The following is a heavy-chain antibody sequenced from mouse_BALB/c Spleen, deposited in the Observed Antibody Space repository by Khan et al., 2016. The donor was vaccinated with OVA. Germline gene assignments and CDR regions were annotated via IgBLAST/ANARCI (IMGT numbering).Heavy chain of an antibody. Sequence: EVELVESGGGLVQPGDSLRLSCATSGFTFTDYYMSWVRQPPGKALEWLGFIRNKANGYTTEYSASVKGRFTISRDNSQSILYLQMNTLRAEDSATYYCARDRGKDYRYPAYWGQGTLVTVSA. CDR2: IRNKANGYTT. D-gene: IGHD2-14*01. V-gene: IGHV7-3*02. CDR3: ARDRGKDYRYPAY. CDR1: GFTFTDYY. J-gene: IGHJ3*01.